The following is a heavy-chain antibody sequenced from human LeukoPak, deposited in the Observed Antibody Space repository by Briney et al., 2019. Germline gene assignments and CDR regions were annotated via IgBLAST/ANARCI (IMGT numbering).Heavy chain of an antibody. D-gene: IGHD3-3*01. V-gene: IGHV1-8*01. CDR3: ARGSWSGWQDY. CDR2: MNPTSGNT. Sequence: IXWXXXXXGQGLEWMGWMNPTSGNTGYAQKFQGRVTMTRNTSISTAYMELSSLRSEDTAVYYCARGSWSGWQDYWGQGTLVTVSS. J-gene: IGHJ4*02.